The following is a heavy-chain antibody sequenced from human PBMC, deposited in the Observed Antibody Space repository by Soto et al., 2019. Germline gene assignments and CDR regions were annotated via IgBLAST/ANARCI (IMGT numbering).Heavy chain of an antibody. CDR3: AREGAGSSSPLHDCFDL. D-gene: IGHD6-13*01. CDR1: SFIFSNFN. V-gene: IGHV3-21*01. J-gene: IGHJ3*01. CDR2: ISMASSFI. Sequence: EVQLVESGGGLVKPGGSLRLSCSASSFIFSNFNMHWVRQAPGKGLEWVSSISMASSFIYYADSLRGRFSISRDNAKKSLFLHMKGLRADATAVYYCAREGAGSSSPLHDCFDLWGQGTRVIVSP.